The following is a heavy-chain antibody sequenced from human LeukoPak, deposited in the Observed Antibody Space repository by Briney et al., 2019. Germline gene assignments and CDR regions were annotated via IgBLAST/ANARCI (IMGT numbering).Heavy chain of an antibody. V-gene: IGHV3-21*01. CDR3: AKDSPSRTATTEVPVDY. D-gene: IGHD1/OR15-1a*01. Sequence: GGSLRLSCAGSGFSFGSYSMNWVRQAPGKGLEWVSSISSSSVYMYYANSVRGRFTISRDNAKNSLYLQMNSLRAEDTAVYYCAKDSPSRTATTEVPVDYWGQGTLVTVSS. J-gene: IGHJ4*02. CDR1: GFSFGSYS. CDR2: ISSSSVYM.